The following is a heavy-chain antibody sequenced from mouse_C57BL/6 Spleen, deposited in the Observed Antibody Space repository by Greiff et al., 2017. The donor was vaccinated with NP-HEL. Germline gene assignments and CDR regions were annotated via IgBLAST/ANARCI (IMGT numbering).Heavy chain of an antibody. CDR2: IYPGSGST. V-gene: IGHV1-55*01. CDR1: GYTFTSYW. D-gene: IGHD1-1*01. J-gene: IGHJ1*03. Sequence: VQGVESGAELVKPGASVKMSCKASGYTFTSYWITWVKQRPGQGLEWIGDIYPGSGSTNYNEKFKSKATLTVDTSSSTAYMQLSSLTSEDSAVYYCARNYYGSSGYFDVWGTGTTVTVSS. CDR3: ARNYYGSSGYFDV.